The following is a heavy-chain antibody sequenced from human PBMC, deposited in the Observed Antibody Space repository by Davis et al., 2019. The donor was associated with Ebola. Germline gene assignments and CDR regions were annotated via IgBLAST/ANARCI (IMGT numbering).Heavy chain of an antibody. CDR3: ARTAYNNYDHFYFDL. CDR2: MHYSGST. J-gene: IGHJ2*01. Sequence: SETLSLTCTVSGASISSDNYSWTWLRQHSGTGLERIGYMHYSGSTYSNPSLTSRVTISADTSKNQLSLKLTSVTAADTAVYFCARTAYNNYDHFYFDLWGRGTLVTVSS. CDR1: GASISSDNYS. D-gene: IGHD4-11*01. V-gene: IGHV4-31*03.